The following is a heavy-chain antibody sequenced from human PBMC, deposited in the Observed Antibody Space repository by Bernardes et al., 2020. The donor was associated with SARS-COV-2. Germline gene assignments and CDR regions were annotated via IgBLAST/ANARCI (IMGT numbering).Heavy chain of an antibody. J-gene: IGHJ6*02. D-gene: IGHD2-2*01. Sequence: ASVKVSCMASGYTFTGYYMHWVRQAPGQGLEWMGWINPNSGGTNYAQKFQGWVTMTRDTSISTAYMELSRLRSDDTAVYYCARGDVVVPAAQGYYYYGMDVWGQGTTVTVSS. V-gene: IGHV1-2*04. CDR3: ARGDVVVPAAQGYYYYGMDV. CDR1: GYTFTGYY. CDR2: INPNSGGT.